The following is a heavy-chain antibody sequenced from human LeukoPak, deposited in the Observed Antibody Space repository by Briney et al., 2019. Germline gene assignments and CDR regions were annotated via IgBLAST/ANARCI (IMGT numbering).Heavy chain of an antibody. D-gene: IGHD6-19*01. J-gene: IGHJ4*02. V-gene: IGHV3-21*01. Sequence: GGSLRLSCAASGFTLSSYSMNWVRQAPGKGLEWVSSISSSSSYISYADSVKGRFTISRDNAKNSLYLQMNSLRAEDTAVYYCARVSLAVAPGYWGQGTLVTVSS. CDR1: GFTLSSYS. CDR2: ISSSSSYI. CDR3: ARVSLAVAPGY.